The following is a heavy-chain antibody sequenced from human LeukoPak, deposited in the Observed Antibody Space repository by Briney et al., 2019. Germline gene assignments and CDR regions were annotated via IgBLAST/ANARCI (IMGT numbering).Heavy chain of an antibody. Sequence: SETLSLTCAVYGGSFSGYYWSWISQPPGKGLEWIGEINHSGSTNYNPSLKSRVTISVDTSKNQFSLKLSSVTAADTAVYYCARRVAYYGSGAIYSKKRYYFDYWGQGTLVTVSS. D-gene: IGHD3-10*01. J-gene: IGHJ4*02. CDR2: INHSGST. V-gene: IGHV4-34*01. CDR3: ARRVAYYGSGAIYSKKRYYFDY. CDR1: GGSFSGYY.